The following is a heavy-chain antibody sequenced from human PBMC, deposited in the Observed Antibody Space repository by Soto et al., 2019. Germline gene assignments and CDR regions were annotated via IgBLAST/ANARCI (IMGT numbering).Heavy chain of an antibody. J-gene: IGHJ5*02. CDR1: GFSVSTSGVG. CDR2: ICWDDDK. V-gene: IGHV2-5*02. CDR3: AYGDYVGNWFDP. D-gene: IGHD4-17*01. Sequence: QITLKESGPPLVKPTQTLTLTCTFSGFSVSTSGVGVGWIRQPPGKALEWLALICWDDDKRYSPSLKSRLTITKDTSKNQVVLTMTNMDPVDTATYYCAYGDYVGNWFDPWGQGTLVTVSS.